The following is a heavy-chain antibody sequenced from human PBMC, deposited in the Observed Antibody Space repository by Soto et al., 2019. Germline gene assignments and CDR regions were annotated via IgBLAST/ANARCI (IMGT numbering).Heavy chain of an antibody. D-gene: IGHD3-9*01. V-gene: IGHV4-30-4*01. J-gene: IGHJ3*02. CDR1: GGSISSGDYY. CDR2: IYYSGST. CDR3: ARGCLYYDILTGYSNDAFDI. Sequence: QVQLQESGPGLVKPSQTLSLTCTVSGGSISSGDYYWSWIRQPPGKGLEWIGYIYYSGSTYYNPSLKSRVTISVDTSKNQFSLKLSSVTAADTAVYYCARGCLYYDILTGYSNDAFDIWGQGTMVTVSS.